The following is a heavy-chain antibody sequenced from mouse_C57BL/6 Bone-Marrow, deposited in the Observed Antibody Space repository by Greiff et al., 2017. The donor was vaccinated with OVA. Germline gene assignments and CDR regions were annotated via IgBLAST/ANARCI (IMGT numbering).Heavy chain of an antibody. CDR1: GYTFTSYW. J-gene: IGHJ3*01. V-gene: IGHV1-64*01. D-gene: IGHD4-1*01. CDR2: IHPNSGST. Sequence: QVQLQQPGAELVKPGASVKLSCKASGYTFTSYWMHWVKQRPGQGLEWIGMIHPNSGSTNYNEKFKSKATLTVDKSSSTAYMQLSSLTSEDSAVYYCARRTGTRAYWGQGTLVTVSA. CDR3: ARRTGTRAY.